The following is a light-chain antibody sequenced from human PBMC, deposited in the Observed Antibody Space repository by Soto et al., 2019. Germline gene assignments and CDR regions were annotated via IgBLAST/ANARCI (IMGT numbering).Light chain of an antibody. V-gene: IGLV2-23*01. Sequence: QSALTQPASVSGSPGQSITISCTGTSSDVGSYNLVSWYQQHPGKAPKLMIYEGSKRPSGVSNRVSASKSGNTASLTISGLQAEDEADYYCCSYAGSSTVVFGGGTKLTVL. J-gene: IGLJ2*01. CDR3: CSYAGSSTVV. CDR2: EGS. CDR1: SSDVGSYNL.